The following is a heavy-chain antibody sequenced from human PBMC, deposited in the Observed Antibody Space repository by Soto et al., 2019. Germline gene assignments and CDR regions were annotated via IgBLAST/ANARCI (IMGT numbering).Heavy chain of an antibody. CDR2: ILSKTDGGTT. CDR3: SSTSCYGDYFDY. D-gene: IGHD2-2*01. J-gene: IGHJ4*02. Sequence: PGGSLRLSCVDSGYPFRNAWMNWVRQAPGKGLEWVGRILSKTDGGTTDYIAPVKDRFLISRDDSKKTLYLQMNNLKTEDTGVYYCSSTSCYGDYFDYWGQGTLVTVSS. V-gene: IGHV3-15*07. CDR1: GYPFRNAW.